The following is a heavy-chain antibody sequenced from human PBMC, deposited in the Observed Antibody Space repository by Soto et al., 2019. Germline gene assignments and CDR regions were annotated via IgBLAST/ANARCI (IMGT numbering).Heavy chain of an antibody. D-gene: IGHD1-1*01. V-gene: IGHV3-66*01. CDR2: IYRGGDT. J-gene: IGHJ4*02. CDR1: GLTVSDNY. CDR3: ASCHWNGPNDY. Sequence: EVQLEESGGGLVQPGGSLRLSCAASGLTVSDNYIRWVRHAPGKGLEWVSVIYRGGDTYYADSLKGRFTISRDNSKNTVYLQMNSLRDEDTAVYYCASCHWNGPNDYWGQGTLVTVSS.